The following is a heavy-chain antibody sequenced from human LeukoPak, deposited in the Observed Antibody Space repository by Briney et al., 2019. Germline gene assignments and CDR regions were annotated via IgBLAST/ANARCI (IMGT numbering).Heavy chain of an antibody. Sequence: HPGGSLRLSCAASGFTFSSYGMHWVRQAPGKGLEWVAFIRYDGSNKYYADSVTGRFTISRDNSKNTLYLQMNSLRAEDTAVYYCAKGTGPIYDSSDYWGQGTLVTVSS. D-gene: IGHD3-22*01. V-gene: IGHV3-30*02. CDR3: AKGTGPIYDSSDY. J-gene: IGHJ4*02. CDR1: GFTFSSYG. CDR2: IRYDGSNK.